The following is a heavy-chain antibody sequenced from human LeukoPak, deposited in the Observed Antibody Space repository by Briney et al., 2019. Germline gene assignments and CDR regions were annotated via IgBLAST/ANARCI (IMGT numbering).Heavy chain of an antibody. CDR3: VQGAVATMDDYFDY. Sequence: NPSETLSLTCAVYGGSFSGYYWSWIRQPPGKGLEWIGEINHSGSTNYNPSLKSRVTISVDTSKNPFSLKLSSVTAADTAVYYCVQGAVATMDDYFDYWGQGTLVTVSS. CDR1: GGSFSGYY. J-gene: IGHJ4*02. D-gene: IGHD5-12*01. CDR2: INHSGST. V-gene: IGHV4-34*01.